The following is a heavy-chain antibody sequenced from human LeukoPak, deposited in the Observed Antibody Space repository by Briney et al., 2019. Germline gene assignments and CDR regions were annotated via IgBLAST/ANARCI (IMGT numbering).Heavy chain of an antibody. Sequence: HTGGSLRLSCAASGFPFSSYWMPWVRQAPGKGLVWVSRINSDGSSTSYADSVKGRFTISRDNAKNTLYLQMNSLRAEDTAVYYCARAGWRQWLVYYYYGMDVWGKGTTVTVSS. CDR2: INSDGSST. J-gene: IGHJ6*04. D-gene: IGHD6-19*01. V-gene: IGHV3-74*01. CDR1: GFPFSSYW. CDR3: ARAGWRQWLVYYYYGMDV.